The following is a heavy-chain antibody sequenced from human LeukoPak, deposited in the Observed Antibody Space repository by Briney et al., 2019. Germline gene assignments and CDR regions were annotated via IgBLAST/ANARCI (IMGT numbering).Heavy chain of an antibody. D-gene: IGHD6-19*01. CDR1: GYTFTSYA. CDR3: AKDVVGQQWPENC. Sequence: ASVKVSCKASGYTFTSYAMNWVRQAPGQGLEWMGWINTDTGNPTYAQGFTGRFVFSLDTSVSTAYLQISSLKAEDTAVYYCAKDVVGQQWPENCWGQGTLVTVSS. V-gene: IGHV7-4-1*02. CDR2: INTDTGNP. J-gene: IGHJ4*02.